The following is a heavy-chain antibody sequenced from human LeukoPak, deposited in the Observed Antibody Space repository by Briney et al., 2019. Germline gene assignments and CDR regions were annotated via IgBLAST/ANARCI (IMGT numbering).Heavy chain of an antibody. D-gene: IGHD1-26*01. J-gene: IGHJ4*02. V-gene: IGHV3-30*02. CDR3: AKDRSGSYFDY. CDR2: IRYDGSNK. Sequence: GRSLRLSCAASGFTFSSYAMHWVRQAPGKGLEWVAFIRYDGSNKYYADSVKGRFTISRDNSKNTLYLQMNSLRAEDTAVYYCAKDRSGSYFDYWGQGTLVTVSS. CDR1: GFTFSSYA.